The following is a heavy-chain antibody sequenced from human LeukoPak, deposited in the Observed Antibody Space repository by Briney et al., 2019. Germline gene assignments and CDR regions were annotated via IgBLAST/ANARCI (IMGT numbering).Heavy chain of an antibody. CDR3: AELGITMIGGV. V-gene: IGHV3-48*03. Sequence: GGSLRLSCAASGFTFSSYEMNWVRQAPGKGLEWVSYIISSGSTIYYADSVKGRFTISRDKAKNSLYLQMNSLRAEDTAVYYCAELGITMIGGVWGKRSTVT. J-gene: IGHJ6*03. CDR2: IISSGSTI. CDR1: GFTFSSYE. D-gene: IGHD3-10*02.